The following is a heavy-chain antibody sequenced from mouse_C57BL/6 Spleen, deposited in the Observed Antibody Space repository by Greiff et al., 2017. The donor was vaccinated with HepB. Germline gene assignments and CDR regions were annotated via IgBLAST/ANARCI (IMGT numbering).Heavy chain of an antibody. CDR3: AREKDYYGSFDY. CDR2: IYPGSGST. J-gene: IGHJ2*01. CDR1: GYTFTSYW. Sequence: QVQLQHPGAELVKPGASVKMSCKASGYTFTSYWITWVKQRPGQGLEWIGDIYPGSGSTNYNEKFKSKATLTVDTSSSTAYMQLSSLTSEDSAVYYCAREKDYYGSFDYWGQGTTLTVSS. D-gene: IGHD1-1*01. V-gene: IGHV1-55*01.